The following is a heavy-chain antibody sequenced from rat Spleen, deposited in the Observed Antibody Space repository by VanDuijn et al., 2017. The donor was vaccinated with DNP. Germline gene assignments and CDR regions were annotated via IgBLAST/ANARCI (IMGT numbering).Heavy chain of an antibody. CDR3: ARERFGVDY. V-gene: IGHV4-2*01. CDR2: INKDSRTI. J-gene: IGHJ2*01. D-gene: IGHD4-3*01. CDR1: GFNFNDYW. Sequence: EVKLVESGGGLVQPGGSLKLSCTASGFNFNDYWMGWVRQAPGKGLEWIGEINKDSRTIKYSPSLKDKFSISRDNAHKTLYLQMSKLGSEDTAIYYCARERFGVDYWGQGVMVTVSS.